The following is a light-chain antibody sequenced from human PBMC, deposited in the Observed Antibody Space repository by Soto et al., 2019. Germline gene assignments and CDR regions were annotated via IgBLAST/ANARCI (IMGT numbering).Light chain of an antibody. V-gene: IGKV3-15*01. CDR2: GAS. Sequence: EIVMTQSPATLSVSPGERATLSCRASQSVSSNLAWYQQKPGQAPRLLIYGASTRATGVPARFSGSGSGTEFTLTISSLQSEDFAVYYCLQYNDWPRTFGQGNKVEI. CDR3: LQYNDWPRT. CDR1: QSVSSN. J-gene: IGKJ1*01.